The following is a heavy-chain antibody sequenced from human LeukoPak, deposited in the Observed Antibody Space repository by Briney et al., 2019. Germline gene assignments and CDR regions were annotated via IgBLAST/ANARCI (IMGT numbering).Heavy chain of an antibody. J-gene: IGHJ6*02. CDR1: GYTFTGYY. D-gene: IGHD6-13*01. Sequence: ASVKVSCKASGYTFTGYYMHWVRQAPGQGLEWMGWINPNSGGTNYAQKFQGWVTMTRDTSISTAYMELSRLRSDDTAVYYCARAYLPAAGTSRVYYYYCGMDVWGQGTTVTVSS. CDR2: INPNSGGT. CDR3: ARAYLPAAGTSRVYYYYCGMDV. V-gene: IGHV1-2*04.